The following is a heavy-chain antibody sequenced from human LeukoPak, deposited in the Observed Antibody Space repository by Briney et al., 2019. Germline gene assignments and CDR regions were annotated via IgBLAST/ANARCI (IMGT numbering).Heavy chain of an antibody. D-gene: IGHD1-26*01. CDR2: VSYSGST. CDR1: GGSFSSGSYY. J-gene: IGHJ4*02. V-gene: IGHV4-61*01. Sequence: PSETLSLTCTVSGGSFSSGSYYWSWIRQPPGTGLEWLGYVSYSGSTNSNPSLKSRLTISVHTSRNEFSLRLRSVPSADTAVEYCARGGGADYFAYWGQGTRVTVSS. CDR3: ARGGGADYFAY.